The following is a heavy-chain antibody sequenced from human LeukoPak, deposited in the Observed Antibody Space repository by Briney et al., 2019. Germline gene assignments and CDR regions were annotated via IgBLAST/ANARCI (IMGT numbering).Heavy chain of an antibody. J-gene: IGHJ6*03. V-gene: IGHV3-23*01. CDR2: ISGGGDMT. CDR1: GFTFSSYA. D-gene: IGHD6-13*01. Sequence: PGGSLRLSCAASGFTFSSYAMSWVRQGPGEGLEWVSAISGGGDMTHYTDSVKGRFTISRDNSRNVLYLQMNSLRAEDTAVYYCATGGGAYSSSWAYYYYYMDVWGKGTTVTVSS. CDR3: ATGGGAYSSSWAYYYYYMDV.